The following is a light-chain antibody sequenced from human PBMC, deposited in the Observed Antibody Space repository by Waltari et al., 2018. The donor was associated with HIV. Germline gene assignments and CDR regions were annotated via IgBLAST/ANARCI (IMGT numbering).Light chain of an antibody. Sequence: EIVLTQSPGTLSLSPGGRATLPCRASQSVSSNSLAWYQHEPGQAPRLLIYGASTRATGVSDRFSGSGSGADFTLIISRMQPEDLAVYYCHQYGSSPGTFGQGTKVEIK. CDR1: QSVSSNS. V-gene: IGKV3-20*01. J-gene: IGKJ1*01. CDR3: HQYGSSPGT. CDR2: GAS.